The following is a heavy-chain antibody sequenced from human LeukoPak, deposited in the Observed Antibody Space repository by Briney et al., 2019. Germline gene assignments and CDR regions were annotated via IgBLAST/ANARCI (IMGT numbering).Heavy chain of an antibody. J-gene: IGHJ4*02. V-gene: IGHV4-59*01. CDR3: ASRAAFCGDDCFRFDY. CDR2: IHYSGST. Sequence: SQTLSLTCIVSGGSISGYYWSWIRQPPGKGLEWIGYIHYSGSTRYNPSLENRVTISVDTSKNQFSLNLTSVTAADTAVYYCASRAAFCGDDCFRFDYWGQGTLVTVSS. D-gene: IGHD2-21*02. CDR1: GGSISGYY.